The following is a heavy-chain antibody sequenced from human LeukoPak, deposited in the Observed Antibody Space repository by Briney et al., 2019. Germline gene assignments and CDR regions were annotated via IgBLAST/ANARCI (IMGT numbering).Heavy chain of an antibody. Sequence: PSETLSLTCTVSGGSISSYYWSWIRQPPGKGLEWIGYIYYSGSTNYNPSLKSRVTISVDTSKNQFSLKLSSVTAADTAVYYCASHYYGSGNSYYYGMDVWGQGTTVTVSS. CDR3: ASHYYGSGNSYYYGMDV. D-gene: IGHD3-10*01. CDR2: IYYSGST. CDR1: GGSISSYY. J-gene: IGHJ6*02. V-gene: IGHV4-59*12.